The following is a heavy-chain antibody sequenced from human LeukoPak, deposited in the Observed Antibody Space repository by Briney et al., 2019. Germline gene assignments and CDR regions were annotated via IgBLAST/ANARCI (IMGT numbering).Heavy chain of an antibody. Sequence: GGSLRLSCAASIFTFDDYAMHWVRQAPGKGLEWVSGISWNSGSIGYADSVKGRFTISRDNAKNSLYLQMNSLRAEDMALYYCAKDPYDILTGADYWGQGTLVTVSS. V-gene: IGHV3-9*03. J-gene: IGHJ4*02. D-gene: IGHD3-9*01. CDR2: ISWNSGSI. CDR3: AKDPYDILTGADY. CDR1: IFTFDDYA.